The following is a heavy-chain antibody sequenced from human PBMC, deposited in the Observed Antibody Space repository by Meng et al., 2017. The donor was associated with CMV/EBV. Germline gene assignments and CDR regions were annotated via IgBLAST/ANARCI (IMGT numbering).Heavy chain of an antibody. D-gene: IGHD2-21*01. CDR2: ISSSGSTI. Sequence: GESLKISCAASGLTFSDYYMSWIRQAPGKGLEWVSYISSSGSTIYYADSVKGRFTISRDNAKNSLYLQMNSLRAEDTAVYYCARDPAYRCGGDCYYYYGMDVWGQGTTVTVSS. CDR3: ARDPAYRCGGDCYYYYGMDV. V-gene: IGHV3-11*01. J-gene: IGHJ6*02. CDR1: GLTFSDYY.